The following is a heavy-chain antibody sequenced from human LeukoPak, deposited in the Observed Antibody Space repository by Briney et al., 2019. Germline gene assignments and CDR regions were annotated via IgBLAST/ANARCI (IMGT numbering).Heavy chain of an antibody. CDR2: INPNSGGT. J-gene: IGHJ4*02. Sequence: ASVKVSCKASGYTFTSYYMHWVRQAPGQGLEWMGRINPNSGGTNYAQKLQGRVTMIRDTPISTAYMELSRLRSDATAVYYCVGYYDSSGYQWSGDGGDYWGQGTLVTVSS. D-gene: IGHD3-22*01. V-gene: IGHV1-2*06. CDR3: VGYYDSSGYQWSGDGGDY. CDR1: GYTFTSYY.